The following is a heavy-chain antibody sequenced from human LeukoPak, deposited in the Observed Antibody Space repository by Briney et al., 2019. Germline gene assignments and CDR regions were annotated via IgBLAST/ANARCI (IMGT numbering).Heavy chain of an antibody. CDR1: GFTFRNPW. CDR3: ARDES. J-gene: IGHJ5*02. CDR2: IKEDGSEK. Sequence: GSPGLLCATSGFTFRNPWIGWVRPASGKGLEWVANIKEDGSEKYYVDSVEGRFTISRDNAKNSLYLQMNSLGAEDTAVYYCARDESWGQGTLVTVSS. V-gene: IGHV3-7*03.